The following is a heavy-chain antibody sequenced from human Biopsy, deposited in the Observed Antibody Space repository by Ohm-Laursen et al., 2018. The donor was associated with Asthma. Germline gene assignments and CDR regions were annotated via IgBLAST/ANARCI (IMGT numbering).Heavy chain of an antibody. V-gene: IGHV3-33*01. J-gene: IGHJ4*02. CDR1: GFTFMTYG. CDR2: VGSDESYT. Sequence: SLRLSCAAPGFTFMTYGMHWVRQVLGKGLEWVATVGSDESYTDHADSVKGRFTISRDNSKNTLHLQMNSLSPEDTAVYYCARDFSRAIMIGGGREHYFDFWGQGTLVTVSS. CDR3: ARDFSRAIMIGGGREHYFDF. D-gene: IGHD3-16*01.